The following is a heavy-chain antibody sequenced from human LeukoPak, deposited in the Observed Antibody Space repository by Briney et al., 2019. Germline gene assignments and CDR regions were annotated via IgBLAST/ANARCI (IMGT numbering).Heavy chain of an antibody. CDR1: GFTFSDYY. D-gene: IGHD3-10*01. V-gene: IGHV3-11*06. CDR3: ARDDYGSGSYYNGIDY. J-gene: IGHJ4*02. Sequence: GGSLRLSCAASGFTFSDYYMSWIRQAPGKGLEWVSYISSGSSYTNYADSVKGRSTISRDNSKNTLYLQMNSLRAEDTAVYYCARDDYGSGSYYNGIDYWGQGTLVTVSS. CDR2: ISSGSSYT.